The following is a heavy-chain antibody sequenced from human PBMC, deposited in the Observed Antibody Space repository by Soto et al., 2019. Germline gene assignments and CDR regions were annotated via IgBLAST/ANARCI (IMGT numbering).Heavy chain of an antibody. CDR3: ARVKYYGSRSRHYYYGIDV. V-gene: IGHV4-30-2*01. D-gene: IGHD3-10*01. CDR2: IYHSGST. Sequence: LSLTCAVSGGSISSGGYSWSWIRQPPGKGLEWIGYIYHSGSTYYNPSLKSRVTISVDRSKNQFSLKLTSVTAADTAVYYCARVKYYGSRSRHYYYGIDVWGQGTTVTVS. CDR1: GGSISSGGYS. J-gene: IGHJ6*02.